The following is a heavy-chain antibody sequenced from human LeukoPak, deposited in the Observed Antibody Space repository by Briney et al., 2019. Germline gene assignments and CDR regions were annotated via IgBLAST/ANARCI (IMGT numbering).Heavy chain of an antibody. J-gene: IGHJ4*02. CDR2: ISAYNGNT. CDR3: ARDEPNYYGSGSYYPVFDY. CDR1: GYTFTSYG. D-gene: IGHD3-10*01. Sequence: GASVKVSCKASGYTFTSYGISWVRQAPGQGLEWMGWISAYNGNTNYAQKLQGRVTMTTDTSTSTAYMELRSLRSDDTAVYYCARDEPNYYGSGSYYPVFDYWGQGTLVTVSS. V-gene: IGHV1-18*01.